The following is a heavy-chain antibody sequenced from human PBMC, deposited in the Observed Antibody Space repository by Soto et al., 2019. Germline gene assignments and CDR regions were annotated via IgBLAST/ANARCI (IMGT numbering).Heavy chain of an antibody. CDR1: GGSMSEYF. CDR2: IYYLGST. Sequence: SETLSLTCSVSGGSMSEYFWSWIRQSPGKGLEWIGYIYYLGSTDYNPSLKSRVTISVDTSKRQFSLRPTSVTAADTAVYYCARDGYDGSGSPYPAYWGPGTQVTVS. D-gene: IGHD3-10*01. J-gene: IGHJ4*02. CDR3: ARDGYDGSGSPYPAY. V-gene: IGHV4-59*01.